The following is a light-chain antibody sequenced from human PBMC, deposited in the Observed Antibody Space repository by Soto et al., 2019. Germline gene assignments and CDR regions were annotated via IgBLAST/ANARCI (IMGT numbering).Light chain of an antibody. CDR3: QQYYGSPWT. J-gene: IGKJ1*01. CDR2: WAS. CDR1: QSVLYSSNNKNY. Sequence: DIVMTQSPDSLAVSLGERATINCKSSQSVLYSSNNKNYLTWYQQKPGQPPKLLIYWASTRESGVPDRFIGSGSGTDFTLTITSLQAEDVAVYYCQQYYGSPWTFGQGTKVEIK. V-gene: IGKV4-1*01.